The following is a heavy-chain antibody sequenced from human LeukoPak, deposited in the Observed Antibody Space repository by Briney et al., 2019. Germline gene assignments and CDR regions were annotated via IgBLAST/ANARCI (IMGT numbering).Heavy chain of an antibody. CDR3: AREYAPSSSPDYYYGMDV. V-gene: IGHV3-48*02. CDR1: GFTFSSYS. Sequence: PGGSLRLSCAASGFTFSSYSMNWVRQAPGKGLEWVSYISSSSSTIYYADSVKGRFTISRDNAKNSLYLQMNSLRDEDTAVYYCAREYAPSSSPDYYYGMDVWGQGTTVTVSS. CDR2: ISSSSSTI. D-gene: IGHD6-6*01. J-gene: IGHJ6*02.